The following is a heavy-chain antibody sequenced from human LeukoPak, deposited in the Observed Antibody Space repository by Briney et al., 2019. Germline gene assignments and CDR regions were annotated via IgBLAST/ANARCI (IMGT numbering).Heavy chain of an antibody. Sequence: ASVKVSCKVSGYTLTELSMHWVRQAPGKGLEWMGGFDPEDGETIYAQKFQGRVTMTEDTSTDTAYMELSSLRSEDTAVYYCATVSYDSSGYSSYFDYWGQGTLVTVSS. CDR3: ATVSYDSSGYSSYFDY. D-gene: IGHD3-22*01. V-gene: IGHV1-24*01. J-gene: IGHJ4*02. CDR1: GYTLTELS. CDR2: FDPEDGET.